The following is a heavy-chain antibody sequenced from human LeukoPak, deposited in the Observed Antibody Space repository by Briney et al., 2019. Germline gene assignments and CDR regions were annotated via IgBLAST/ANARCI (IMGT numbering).Heavy chain of an antibody. Sequence: GASVKVSCKASGGTFSSYAISWVRQAPGQGLEWMGGIIPIFGTANYAQKFQGRVTITADESTSTAYTELSSLRSEDTAVYYCAGPPTWYSSSSRDGGHPFDYWGQGTLVTVSS. J-gene: IGHJ4*02. CDR1: GGTFSSYA. CDR2: IIPIFGTA. D-gene: IGHD6-6*01. CDR3: AGPPTWYSSSSRDGGHPFDY. V-gene: IGHV1-69*13.